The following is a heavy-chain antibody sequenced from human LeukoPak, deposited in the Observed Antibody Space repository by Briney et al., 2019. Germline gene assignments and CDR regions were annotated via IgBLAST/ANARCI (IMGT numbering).Heavy chain of an antibody. CDR3: VRDPGITGTSY. CDR2: ISSSSSYI. J-gene: IGHJ4*02. V-gene: IGHV3-21*01. D-gene: IGHD1-20*01. CDR1: GFTFSSYS. Sequence: GGSLRLSCAASGFTFSSYSMNWVRQAPGKGLEWVSSISSSSSYIYYADPVKGRFIISRDNAKNSLYLQMNSLRAEDTAVYYCVRDPGITGTSYWGQGTLVTVSS.